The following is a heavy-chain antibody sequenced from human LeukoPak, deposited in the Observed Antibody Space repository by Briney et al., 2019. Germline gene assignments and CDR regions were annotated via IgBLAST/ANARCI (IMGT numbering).Heavy chain of an antibody. CDR3: VRDGEAVAADY. CDR1: GFTFSSYE. D-gene: IGHD6-19*01. Sequence: GGSLRLSCAASGFTFSSYEMNWVRQAPGKGLEWVSYISSSGSTIYYADSVKGRFTISRDNAKNSLSLQMDSLRAEDTAVYYCVRDGEAVAADYWGQGTLVTLST. J-gene: IGHJ4*02. V-gene: IGHV3-48*03. CDR2: ISSSGSTI.